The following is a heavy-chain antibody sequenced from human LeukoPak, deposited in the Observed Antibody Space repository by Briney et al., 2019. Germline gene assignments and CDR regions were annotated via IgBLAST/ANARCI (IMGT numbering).Heavy chain of an antibody. V-gene: IGHV1-2*02. D-gene: IGHD3-10*01. CDR3: ARVVAYYGSGTSYSLDT. CDR2: INPNSGDT. J-gene: IGHJ5*02. CDR1: GYTFTDYY. Sequence: ASVNVSFKASGYTFTDYYIHWVRQAPGQGLEWMAWINPNSGDTNYAQKFQGRVTLTRDTSITTAYMDLSRLRSDDTAVYYCARVVAYYGSGTSYSLDTWGQGTLVSVSS.